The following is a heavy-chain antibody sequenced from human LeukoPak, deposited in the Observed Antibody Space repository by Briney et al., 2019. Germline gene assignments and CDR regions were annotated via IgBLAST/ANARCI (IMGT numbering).Heavy chain of an antibody. CDR2: IKQDGSEK. Sequence: GGSLRLSCAASGFTFSSYAMSWVRQAPGKGLEWVANIKQDGSEKHYVDSVKGRFTISRDNAKNSLYLQMNSLRAEDTAVYYCAVYYNSGPVGYWGQGTLVTVSS. CDR3: AVYYNSGPVGY. V-gene: IGHV3-7*01. D-gene: IGHD3-22*01. CDR1: GFTFSSYA. J-gene: IGHJ4*02.